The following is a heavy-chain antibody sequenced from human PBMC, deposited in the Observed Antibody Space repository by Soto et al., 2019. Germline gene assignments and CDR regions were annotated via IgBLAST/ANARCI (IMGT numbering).Heavy chain of an antibody. CDR2: TSGNGGDT. CDR3: AKIYDFWSRHHDSFDV. CDR1: GFDYGRFA. V-gene: IGHV3-23*01. D-gene: IGHD3-3*01. J-gene: IGHJ3*01. Sequence: QLFESGGGLVQPGGSLRLSCVASGFDYGRFAMTWVRQAPGTGLEWVSGTSGNGGDTYYVDSVRGRFTISRDNPKNTLYLQMNSLRVEDTAVYYCAKIYDFWSRHHDSFDVWGQGTSVTVSS.